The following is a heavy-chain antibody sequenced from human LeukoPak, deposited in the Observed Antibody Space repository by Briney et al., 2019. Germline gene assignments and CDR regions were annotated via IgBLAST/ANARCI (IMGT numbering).Heavy chain of an antibody. CDR3: ARRAVGNSYYYSMDV. J-gene: IGHJ6*03. CDR1: GYTFTGYY. CDR2: MNPNSGNT. V-gene: IGHV1-8*03. D-gene: IGHD6-19*01. Sequence: ASVKVSCKASGYTFTGYYMHWVRQAPGQGLEWMGWMNPNSGNTGYAQKFQGRVTITRNTSISTAFMELSSLRSEDTAVYYCARRAVGNSYYYSMDVWGKGTTVTVSS.